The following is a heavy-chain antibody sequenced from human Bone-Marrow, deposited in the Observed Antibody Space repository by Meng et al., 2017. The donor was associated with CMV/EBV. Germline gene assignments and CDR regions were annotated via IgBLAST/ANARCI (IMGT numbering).Heavy chain of an antibody. Sequence: GESLKISCAASGFTFSSYAMSWVRQAPGKGLEWVSVIYSGGSSTYYADSVKGRLTISRDNSKNTLYLQMNSLRAEDTAVYYCAKAQGKGDWGQGTLVPVSS. CDR3: AKAQGKGD. D-gene: IGHD3-10*01. CDR2: IYSGGSST. J-gene: IGHJ4*02. V-gene: IGHV3-23*03. CDR1: GFTFSSYA.